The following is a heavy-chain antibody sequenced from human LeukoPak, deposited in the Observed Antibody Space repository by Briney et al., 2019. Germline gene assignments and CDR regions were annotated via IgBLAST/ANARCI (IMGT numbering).Heavy chain of an antibody. CDR3: ARDHVLLWFGELHNWFDP. D-gene: IGHD3-10*01. CDR2: IYHSGST. Sequence: PSETLSLTCTVSGYSISSGYYWGWIRQPPGKGLEWIGSIYHSGSTYYNPSLKSRVTISVDTSKNQFSLKLSSVTAADTAVYYCARDHVLLWFGELHNWFDPWGQGTLVTVSS. CDR1: GYSISSGYY. V-gene: IGHV4-38-2*02. J-gene: IGHJ5*02.